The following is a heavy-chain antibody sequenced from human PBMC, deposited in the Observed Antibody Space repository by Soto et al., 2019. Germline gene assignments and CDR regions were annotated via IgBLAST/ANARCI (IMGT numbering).Heavy chain of an antibody. Sequence: SETLSLTCAVYGGSFSGYYWSWIRQPPGKGLEWIGEINHSGSTNYNPSLKSRVTISVDTSKNQFSLKLSSVTAADTAVYYCARGLGYMDVRGQGTTVTVSS. V-gene: IGHV4-34*01. CDR3: ARGLGYMDV. CDR1: GGSFSGYY. J-gene: IGHJ6*02. CDR2: INHSGST. D-gene: IGHD3-16*01.